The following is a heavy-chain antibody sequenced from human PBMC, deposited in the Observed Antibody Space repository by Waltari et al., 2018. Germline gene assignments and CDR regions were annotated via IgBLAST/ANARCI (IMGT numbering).Heavy chain of an antibody. Sequence: EVQLVESGGGLVQPGGSLGLSGAASGSTFSSNGMSWVRQAPGKGLEWVANIKQDGSEKYYVDSVKGRFTISRDNAKNSLYLQMNSLRAEDTAVYYCARDRNYFDYWGQGTLVTVSS. CDR1: GSTFSSNG. CDR2: IKQDGSEK. V-gene: IGHV3-7*01. J-gene: IGHJ4*02. CDR3: ARDRNYFDY.